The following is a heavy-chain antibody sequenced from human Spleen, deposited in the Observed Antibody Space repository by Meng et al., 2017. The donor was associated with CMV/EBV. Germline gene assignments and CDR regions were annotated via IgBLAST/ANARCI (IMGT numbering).Heavy chain of an antibody. CDR2: IYYSGST. Sequence: GSLRLSCTVSGGSISSYYWSWIRQPPGKGLEWIGYIYYSGSTNYTPSLKSRVTISVDTSKNQFSLKLSSVTAADTAVYYCARGVGDPGYFDYWGQGTLVTVSS. CDR1: GGSISSYY. CDR3: ARGVGDPGYFDY. J-gene: IGHJ4*02. D-gene: IGHD3-10*01. V-gene: IGHV4-59*01.